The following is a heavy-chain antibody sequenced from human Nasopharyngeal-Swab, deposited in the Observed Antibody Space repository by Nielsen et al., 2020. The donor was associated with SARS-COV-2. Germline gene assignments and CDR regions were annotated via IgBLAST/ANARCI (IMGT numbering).Heavy chain of an antibody. CDR2: IYYSGST. Sequence: WIRQPPGKGLEWIGSIYYSGSTYYNPSLKSRVTISVDTSKNQFSLKLSSVTAADTAVHYCATERAIAVAGTFGAKFDYWGQGTLVTVSS. V-gene: IGHV4-39*01. CDR3: ATERAIAVAGTFGAKFDY. D-gene: IGHD6-19*01. J-gene: IGHJ4*02.